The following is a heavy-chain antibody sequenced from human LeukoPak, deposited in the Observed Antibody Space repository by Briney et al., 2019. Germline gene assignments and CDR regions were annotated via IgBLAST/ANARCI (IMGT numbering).Heavy chain of an antibody. J-gene: IGHJ3*02. D-gene: IGHD1-26*01. Sequence: GGSLRLSCAASRFTFSSYGMHWVRQAPGKGLEWVAVIWYDGSNKYYADSVKGRFTISRDNSKNTLYLQMNSLRAEDTAVYYCARVDMGWSHVGAFDIWGQGTMVTVSS. V-gene: IGHV3-33*01. CDR3: ARVDMGWSHVGAFDI. CDR1: RFTFSSYG. CDR2: IWYDGSNK.